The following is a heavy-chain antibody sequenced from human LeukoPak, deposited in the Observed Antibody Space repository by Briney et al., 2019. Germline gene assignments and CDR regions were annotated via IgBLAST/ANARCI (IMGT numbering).Heavy chain of an antibody. V-gene: IGHV3-48*01. CDR2: ISGSSSII. Sequence: PGGSLRLSCVASGFPFSSYSMNWVRQAAGKGLEWVSFISGSSSIIDYADSVKGRFTISRDNGKNSLFLHMNSLRAEDTAVYYCARKNTTSSEDYWGQGTLVTVS. J-gene: IGHJ4*02. CDR1: GFPFSSYS. CDR3: ARKNTTSSEDY. D-gene: IGHD6-6*01.